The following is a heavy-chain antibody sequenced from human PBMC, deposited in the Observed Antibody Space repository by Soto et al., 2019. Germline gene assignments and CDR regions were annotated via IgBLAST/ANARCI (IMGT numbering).Heavy chain of an antibody. J-gene: IGHJ4*02. CDR3: AKAWAVAGVGELLDY. D-gene: IGHD6-19*01. CDR2: IKHDESEK. Sequence: SLRLSCAASGFTFSRYWMTWVRQAPGKGLEWVANIKHDESEKYYVDSVKGRFTISRDNAKGSLYLQMNSLRVEDTAVYYCAKAWAVAGVGELLDYWGQGALVTVSS. V-gene: IGHV3-7*01. CDR1: GFTFSRYW.